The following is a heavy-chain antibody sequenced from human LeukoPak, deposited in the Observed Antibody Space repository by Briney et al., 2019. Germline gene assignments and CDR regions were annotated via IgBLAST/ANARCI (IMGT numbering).Heavy chain of an antibody. CDR3: ARAYPDFWSGYIN. Sequence: GESLKISCKGSGYSFTSYWIGWVRQMPGKGLEWMGTIYPGDSDTRYSPSFQGQVTISADKSISTAYLQWSSLKASDTAMYYCARAYPDFWSGYINWGQGTLVTVSS. V-gene: IGHV5-51*01. D-gene: IGHD3-3*01. CDR1: GYSFTSYW. J-gene: IGHJ4*02. CDR2: IYPGDSDT.